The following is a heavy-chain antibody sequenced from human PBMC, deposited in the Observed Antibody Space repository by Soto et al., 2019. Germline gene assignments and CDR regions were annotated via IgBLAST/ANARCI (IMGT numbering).Heavy chain of an antibody. CDR2: IIPIPGTA. V-gene: IGHV1-69*01. CDR1: GGTFSSYA. CDR3: ARSQGSSTSLEIYYYYYYGMDV. D-gene: IGHD2-2*01. Sequence: QVQLVQSGAEVKKPGSSVKVSCKASGGTFSSYAISWVRQAPGQGLEWMGGIIPIPGTANYAHKFQGGVTITADESTSTADMELSSLRSEDTAVYYCARSQGSSTSLEIYYYYYYGMDVWGQGTTVTVSS. J-gene: IGHJ6*02.